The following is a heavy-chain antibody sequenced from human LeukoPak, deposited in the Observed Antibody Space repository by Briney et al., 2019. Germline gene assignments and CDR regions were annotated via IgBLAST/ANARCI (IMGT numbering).Heavy chain of an antibody. V-gene: IGHV3-48*01. CDR2: ISSSSSTI. CDR1: GFTFSSYS. Sequence: PGGSLRLSCAASGFTFSSYSMNWVRQAPGKGLEWVSYISSSSSTIYYADSVKGRFTISRDNAKNSLYLQMNSLRAEDTAVYYCAKDRPDPYGSGSYYTGGFDYWGQGTLVTVSS. D-gene: IGHD3-10*01. J-gene: IGHJ4*02. CDR3: AKDRPDPYGSGSYYTGGFDY.